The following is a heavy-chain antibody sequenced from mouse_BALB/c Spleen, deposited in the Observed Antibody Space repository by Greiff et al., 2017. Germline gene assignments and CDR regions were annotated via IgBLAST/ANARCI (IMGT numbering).Heavy chain of an antibody. CDR3: ARQRRGSSPYAMDY. V-gene: IGHV5-12-1*01. D-gene: IGHD1-1*01. CDR1: GFAFSSYD. J-gene: IGHJ4*01. CDR2: ISSGGGST. Sequence: EVMLVESGGGLVNPGGSLKLSCAASGFAFSSYDMSWVRQTPEKRLEWVAYISSGGGSTYYPDTVKGRFTISRDNAKNTLYLQMSSLKSEDTAMYYCARQRRGSSPYAMDYWGQGTSVTVSS.